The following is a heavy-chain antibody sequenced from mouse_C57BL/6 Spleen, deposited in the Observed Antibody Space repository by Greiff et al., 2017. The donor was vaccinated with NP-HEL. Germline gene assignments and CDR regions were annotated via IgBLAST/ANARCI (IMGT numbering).Heavy chain of an antibody. CDR3: ARSVSYYGSSHFDY. Sequence: QVQLQQPGAELVRPGSSVKLSCKASGYTFTSYWMHWVKQRPIQGLEWIGNIDPSDSETHYNQKLKDKAKLTVDKSYSTADMQLSSLTSEDSAVYYCARSVSYYGSSHFDYWGQGTTLTVSS. J-gene: IGHJ2*01. V-gene: IGHV1-52*01. D-gene: IGHD1-1*01. CDR1: GYTFTSYW. CDR2: IDPSDSET.